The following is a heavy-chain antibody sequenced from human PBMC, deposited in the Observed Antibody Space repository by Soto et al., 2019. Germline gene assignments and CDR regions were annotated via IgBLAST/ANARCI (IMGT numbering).Heavy chain of an antibody. Sequence: EAQLVESGGGLVQPGGSLRLSCAASGLSVSNNYMSWVRQAPGKGLEGVSVIYSGGSIHYADSVRGRFTVSRDNSKNTLYLQMNSLRAEDTAVHYCATSPQRSYWGQGTLVTVSS. J-gene: IGHJ4*02. CDR2: IYSGGSI. CDR1: GLSVSNNY. V-gene: IGHV3-66*01. D-gene: IGHD5-18*01. CDR3: ATSPQRSY.